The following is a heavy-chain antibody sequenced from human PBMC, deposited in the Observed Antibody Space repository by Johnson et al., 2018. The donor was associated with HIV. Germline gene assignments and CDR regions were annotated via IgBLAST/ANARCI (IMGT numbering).Heavy chain of an antibody. J-gene: IGHJ3*02. CDR3: ARDQSSRQAFDI. D-gene: IGHD6-6*01. CDR2: LSYDGSNK. Sequence: QVQLVESGGGVVQPGRSLRLSCAASGFTFSTYGMHWVRQAPGTGLEWVAVLSYDGSNKYYADSVKVRFTISRDNSKNTLYLQMNSLRAEDTAVYYCARDQSSRQAFDIWGQGTMVTVSS. V-gene: IGHV3-30*19. CDR1: GFTFSTYG.